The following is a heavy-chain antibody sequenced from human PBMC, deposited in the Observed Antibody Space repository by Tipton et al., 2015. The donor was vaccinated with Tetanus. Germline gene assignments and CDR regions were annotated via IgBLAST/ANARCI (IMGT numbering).Heavy chain of an antibody. D-gene: IGHD1-26*01. J-gene: IGHJ4*02. Sequence: LRLSCTVSGASINAGGYLWTWVRQQPGKALEWIGQIYYTAHTTYNPSLDSRVTISVDTAKNQFSLRLSSVTPADAAVYFCARGLPREPFYLDYWGQGKPVTVSS. CDR2: IYYTAHT. CDR1: GASINAGGYL. CDR3: ARGLPREPFYLDY. V-gene: IGHV4-31*02.